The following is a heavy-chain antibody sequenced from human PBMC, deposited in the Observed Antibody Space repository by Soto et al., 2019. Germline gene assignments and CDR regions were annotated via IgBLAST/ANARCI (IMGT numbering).Heavy chain of an antibody. D-gene: IGHD5-12*01. CDR3: ARVPTPSGYDSPTFDY. V-gene: IGHV3-21*01. CDR1: GFTFSSYS. CDR2: ISSSSSYI. J-gene: IGHJ4*02. Sequence: PGGSLILSCAASGFTFSSYSMNWVRQAPGKGLEWVSSISSSSSYIYYADSVKGRFTISRDNAKNSLYLQMNSLRAEDTAVYYCARVPTPSGYDSPTFDYWGQGTLVTVSS.